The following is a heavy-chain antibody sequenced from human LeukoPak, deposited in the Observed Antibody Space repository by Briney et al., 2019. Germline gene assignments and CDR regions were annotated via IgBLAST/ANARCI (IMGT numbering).Heavy chain of an antibody. CDR2: IYYSGST. V-gene: IGHV4-39*01. J-gene: IGHJ4*02. CDR1: GGSISSSSYY. Sequence: SETLSLTCTVSGGSISSSSYYWGWIRQPQGKGLEWIGSIYYSGSTYYNPSLKSRVTISVDTSKNQFSLKLSSVTAADTAVYYCARRSGGGDYWGQGTLVTVSS. CDR3: ARRSGGGDY. D-gene: IGHD2-15*01.